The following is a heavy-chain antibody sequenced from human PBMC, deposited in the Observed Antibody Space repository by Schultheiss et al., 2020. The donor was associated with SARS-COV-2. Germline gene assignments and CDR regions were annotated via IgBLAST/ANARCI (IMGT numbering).Heavy chain of an antibody. CDR1: GFTFSSYG. J-gene: IGHJ4*02. CDR2: IGTAGDT. V-gene: IGHV3-13*01. D-gene: IGHD6-19*01. CDR3: ARGDGSGWDDFDY. Sequence: GGSLRLSCAASGFTFSSYGMHWVRQATGKGLEWVSAIGTAGDTYYPGSVKGRFTISRGNSMNTLYLQMDSLRADDTAVYYCARGDGSGWDDFDYWGQGTLVTVSS.